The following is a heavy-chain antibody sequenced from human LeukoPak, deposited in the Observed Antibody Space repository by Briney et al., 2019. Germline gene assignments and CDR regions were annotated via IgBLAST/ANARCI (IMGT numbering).Heavy chain of an antibody. CDR2: INPNSGGT. CDR3: ARGRGYDSSGYLDY. V-gene: IGHV1-2*02. CDR1: GYIFTDYY. D-gene: IGHD3-22*01. J-gene: IGHJ4*02. Sequence: ASVKVSCKASGYIFTDYYMHWVRQAPGQGLEWMGWINPNSGGTNYAQKFQGRVTMTRDTSISTAYMELTRLRSDDTAVYYCARGRGYDSSGYLDYWGQGTLDTVSS.